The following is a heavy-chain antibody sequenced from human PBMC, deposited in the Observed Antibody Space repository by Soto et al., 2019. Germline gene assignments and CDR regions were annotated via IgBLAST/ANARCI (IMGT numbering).Heavy chain of an antibody. V-gene: IGHV4-59*01. J-gene: IGHJ4*02. CDR2: IYYIGST. CDR3: ARGTGYSSSPAPDY. CDR1: VGSISSYY. Sequence: ETLSLSCTVPVGSISSYYWSWIRQPPGKGLEWIGYIYYIGSTNYNPCLKSRVTISVDTSKNQFSLKLSSVTAADTAVYYCARGTGYSSSPAPDYWGQGTLVTVSS. D-gene: IGHD6-13*01.